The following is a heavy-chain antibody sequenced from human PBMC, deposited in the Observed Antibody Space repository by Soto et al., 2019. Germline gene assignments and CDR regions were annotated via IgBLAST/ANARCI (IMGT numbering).Heavy chain of an antibody. Sequence: EVQLLESGGGLVQPGGSLVLSCAASRFTFSSYAMSWVRQAPGKGLEWVSSISGGGNDAYYADSVKGRFTISRDNSQNTLYLQMSSLRAYDTAVYYCARSLFLASTDTEPFDYWGQGALVTGSS. J-gene: IGHJ4*02. CDR3: ARSLFLASTDTEPFDY. CDR1: RFTFSSYA. V-gene: IGHV3-23*01. D-gene: IGHD3-3*02. CDR2: ISGGGNDA.